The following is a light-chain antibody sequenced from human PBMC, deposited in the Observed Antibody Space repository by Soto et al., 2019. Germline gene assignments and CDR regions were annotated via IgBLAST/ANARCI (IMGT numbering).Light chain of an antibody. J-gene: IGKJ1*01. CDR3: QQYNNWPLT. CDR1: HRVRGY. CDR2: RAS. Sequence: MTQSPATLSVSPGERATLSCRAGHRVRGYLAWSQQKPGQAPRLLIYRASTRATGIPARCSGSGSGTEFTLTISSLQSEDFEVYYCQQYNNWPLTFGQGTKVDIK. V-gene: IGKV3-15*01.